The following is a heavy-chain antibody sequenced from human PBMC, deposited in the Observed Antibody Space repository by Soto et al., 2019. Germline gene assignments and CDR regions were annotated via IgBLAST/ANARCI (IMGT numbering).Heavy chain of an antibody. CDR2: ISDSGSA. D-gene: IGHD5-12*01. V-gene: IGHV4-59*01. CDR3: ARDGYNSYYFDF. CDR1: GGSISSYY. Sequence: PSETLSLTCTVSGGSISSYYWSWIRQPPGKAPEWIAYISDSGSANYTPSLRSRVSISVDTSNNQFSLKLTSVTAADTAVYYCARDGYNSYYFDFWGQGTLVTVSS. J-gene: IGHJ4*02.